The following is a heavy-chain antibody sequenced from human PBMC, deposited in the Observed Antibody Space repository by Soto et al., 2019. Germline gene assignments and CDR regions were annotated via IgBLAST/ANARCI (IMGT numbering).Heavy chain of an antibody. V-gene: IGHV3-23*01. D-gene: IGHD3-9*01. CDR2: ISGSGGST. CDR3: QGTHDWPRGWFDS. J-gene: IGHJ5*01. CDR1: GFTFSSYA. Sequence: GGSLRLSCAASGFTFSSYAMSWVRQAPGKGLEWVSAISGSGGSTYYADSVKGRFTISRGNSKNTLYLQMNSLRAEDTAVYYCQGTHDWPRGWFDSWGQGTLVTVSS.